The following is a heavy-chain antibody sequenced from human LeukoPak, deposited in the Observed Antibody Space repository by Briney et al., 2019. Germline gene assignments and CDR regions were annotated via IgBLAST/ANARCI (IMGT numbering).Heavy chain of an antibody. CDR3: ARDTTYYDSSGYRRPLRTYYFDY. V-gene: IGHV5-51*01. Sequence: SGESLKISCKGSGYSFTSYWIGWVRQMPGKGLEWMGIIYPGDSDTRYSPSFQGQVTISADKSISTAYLQWSSLKASDTAMYHCARDTTYYDSSGYRRPLRTYYFDYWGQGTLVTVSS. CDR2: IYPGDSDT. J-gene: IGHJ4*02. CDR1: GYSFTSYW. D-gene: IGHD3-22*01.